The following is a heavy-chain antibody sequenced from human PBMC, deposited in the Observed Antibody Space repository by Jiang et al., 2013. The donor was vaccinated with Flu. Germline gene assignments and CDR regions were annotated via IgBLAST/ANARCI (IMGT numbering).Heavy chain of an antibody. CDR2: IYHSGST. Sequence: GSGLVKPSGTLSLTCAVSGGSISSSNWWSWVRQPPGKGLEWIGEIYHSGSTNYNPSLKSRVTISVDKSKNQFSLKLSSVTAADTAVYYCARDREYCSGGSCYTYYYYGMDVWGQGTTVTVSS. V-gene: IGHV4-4*02. CDR3: ARDREYCSGGSCYTYYYYGMDV. D-gene: IGHD2-15*01. J-gene: IGHJ6*02. CDR1: GGSISSSNW.